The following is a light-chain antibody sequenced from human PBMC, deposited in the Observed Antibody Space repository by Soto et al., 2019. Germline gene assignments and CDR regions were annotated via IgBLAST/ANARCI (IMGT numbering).Light chain of an antibody. V-gene: IGKV3-15*01. CDR3: QAYSNWTPFS. CDR1: QSVSSN. Sequence: EIVMTQSPATLSVSPGERATLSCRASQSVSSNLAWYQQKPGQAHRLLIYGASPKPTGIPARFSGSGSGTESTLTISSLQSEDFGVYYCQAYSNWTPFSFGPGTKMDIK. CDR2: GAS. J-gene: IGKJ3*01.